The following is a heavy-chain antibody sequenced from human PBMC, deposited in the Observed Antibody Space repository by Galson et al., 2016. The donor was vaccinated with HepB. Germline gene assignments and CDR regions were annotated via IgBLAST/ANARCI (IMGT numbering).Heavy chain of an antibody. CDR2: ITIGGTET. V-gene: IGHV3-23*01. CDR3: ARGIEVWPHGMDG. Sequence: SLRLSCAASGFTFSSYAMNWVRLLPGKGLEWVSGITIGGTETFYADSVRGRFTISRDNPKSTLYLQMNSLTDGDTAIYYCARGIEVWPHGMDGWGQGTTVTVSS. D-gene: IGHD2-21*01. CDR1: GFTFSSYA. J-gene: IGHJ6*02.